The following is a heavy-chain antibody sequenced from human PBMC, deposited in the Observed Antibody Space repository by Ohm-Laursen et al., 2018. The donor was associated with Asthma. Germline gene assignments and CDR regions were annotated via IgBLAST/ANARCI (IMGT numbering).Heavy chain of an antibody. CDR2: GGSYYDGGLK. J-gene: IGHJ4*02. D-gene: IGHD3-3*01. CDR3: ARDVMEWYLPAFDF. V-gene: IGHV3-30-3*01. Sequence: SLRLSCAVAGFTFRSYAMHWVRQAPGKGLEWVAVGGSYYDGGLKYYADSENGRFTVSRDDSKNTLYLQMNSLRPDDTAVYYCARDVMEWYLPAFDFWGQGTLVTVSS. CDR1: GFTFRSYA.